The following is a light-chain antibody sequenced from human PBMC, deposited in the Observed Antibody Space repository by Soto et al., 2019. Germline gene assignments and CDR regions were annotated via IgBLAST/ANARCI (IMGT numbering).Light chain of an antibody. CDR1: QSIGRW. CDR3: QHYNGTLGT. Sequence: DIQMTQSPSTLSASVGDRVTITCRASQSIGRWLAWYQQKPGKAPNLLIYDASNLESGVPSRFSGSGSGTEFTHSINALQLDDFATYFCQHYNGTLGTFGQGTKVEI. CDR2: DAS. V-gene: IGKV1-5*01. J-gene: IGKJ1*01.